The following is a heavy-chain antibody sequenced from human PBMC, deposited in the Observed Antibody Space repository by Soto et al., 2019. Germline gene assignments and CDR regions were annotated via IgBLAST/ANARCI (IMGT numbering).Heavy chain of an antibody. D-gene: IGHD2-15*01. CDR3: VRVPRYQYYFDY. CDR2: IYSGGTT. J-gene: IGHJ4*02. CDR1: GFTVSSHY. Sequence: EVQLVESGGGLVQPGGSLRLSCAASGFTVSSHYMSWVRQAPGKGLEWVSVIYSGGTTYYADSVKGRFTISRDDSKNTLSLQMNSLRVEDTAVYYCVRVPRYQYYFDYWGQGTLVTVSS. V-gene: IGHV3-66*01.